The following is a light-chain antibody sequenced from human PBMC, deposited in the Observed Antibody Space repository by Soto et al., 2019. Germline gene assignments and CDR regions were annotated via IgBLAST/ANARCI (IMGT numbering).Light chain of an antibody. Sequence: DIHITQSPSSLSASVGDRVTISCRASQSIRTFLNWYQQKPGKAPKLLIYAASSLESGVPSRFSGSGSGTGCTLTISSLQPEDFSTYHCQQSYINPVTFGQGTRLEIK. J-gene: IGKJ5*01. CDR1: QSIRTF. V-gene: IGKV1-39*01. CDR3: QQSYINPVT. CDR2: AAS.